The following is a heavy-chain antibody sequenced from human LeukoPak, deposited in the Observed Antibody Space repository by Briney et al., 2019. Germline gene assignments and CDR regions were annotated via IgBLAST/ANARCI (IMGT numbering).Heavy chain of an antibody. CDR2: ISDGGGNK. CDR1: GFRFSAYG. CDR3: AKNIVVVVAATSDYYYGLDV. V-gene: IGHV3-30*18. Sequence: GGSLRLSCAASGFRFSAYGTHWVRQAPGKGLEWVALISDGGGNKYYADSVKGRFTISRDNSKNTLYLQMNSLRAEDTALYYCAKNIVVVVAATSDYYYGLDVWGKGTTVTVSS. J-gene: IGHJ6*04. D-gene: IGHD2-15*01.